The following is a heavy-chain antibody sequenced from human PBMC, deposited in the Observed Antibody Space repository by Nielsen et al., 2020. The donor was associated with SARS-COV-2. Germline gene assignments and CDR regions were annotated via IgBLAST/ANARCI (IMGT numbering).Heavy chain of an antibody. CDR3: TTEFVSGSYYRG. Sequence: GESLKISCTASGFTFGDYAMSWFRQAPGKGLEWVGFIRSKAYGGTTEYAAPVKGRFTISRDDSKNTLYLQMNSLKTEDTAVYYCTTEFVSGSYYRGWGQGTLVTVSS. V-gene: IGHV3-49*03. D-gene: IGHD1-26*01. CDR2: IRSKAYGGTT. J-gene: IGHJ4*02. CDR1: GFTFGDYA.